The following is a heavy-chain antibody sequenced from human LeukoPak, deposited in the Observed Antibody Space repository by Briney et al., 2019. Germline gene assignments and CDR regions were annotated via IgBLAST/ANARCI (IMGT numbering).Heavy chain of an antibody. CDR3: ARERIANGRDFDY. D-gene: IGHD6-6*01. V-gene: IGHV1-18*01. CDR1: GYTFPRYG. Sequence: GASVMVSRKTSGYTFPRYGITWVRQAPGQGLEWMGWISTYNGDTNYAQKFQGRLTIIKDTSASTAYMDLRSLSSDDTAIYYCARERIANGRDFDYWGQGTLVTVSS. CDR2: ISTYNGDT. J-gene: IGHJ4*02.